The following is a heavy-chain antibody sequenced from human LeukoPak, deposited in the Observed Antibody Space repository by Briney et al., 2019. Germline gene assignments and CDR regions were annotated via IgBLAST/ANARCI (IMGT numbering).Heavy chain of an antibody. Sequence: GGSLRLSCAASGFTFSSYTMHWVRQIPGERPEWVSSISGDTTYIYYADSLKGRFTISRDNTNTSLFLQMNSLRAEDTAVYYCARSSDGDYYYYFDYWGQGTLVTVSS. J-gene: IGHJ4*02. CDR1: GFTFSSYT. CDR3: ARSSDGDYYYYFDY. D-gene: IGHD4-17*01. CDR2: ISGDTTYI. V-gene: IGHV3-21*01.